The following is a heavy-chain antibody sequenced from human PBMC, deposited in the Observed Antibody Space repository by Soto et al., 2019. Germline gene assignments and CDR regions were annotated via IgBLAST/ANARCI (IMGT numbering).Heavy chain of an antibody. D-gene: IGHD3-3*01. J-gene: IGHJ6*02. CDR3: AEARGGRRIWIFWGGGGEYAMDV. CDR1: GFTFGNYA. V-gene: IGHV3-23*01. Sequence: EVQLLESGGGLVQPGESLRLSCAASGFTFGNYAMIWVRQAPGKGPEWVSGISGSGTNTYYADSVDGRFTISRDNSNNAFFLKMNIGRAGDTALYYCAEARGGRRIWIFWGGGGEYAMDVWGQGTTVTVSS. CDR2: ISGSGTNT.